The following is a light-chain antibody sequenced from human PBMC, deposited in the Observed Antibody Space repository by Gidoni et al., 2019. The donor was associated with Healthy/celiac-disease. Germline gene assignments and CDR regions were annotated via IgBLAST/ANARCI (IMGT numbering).Light chain of an antibody. CDR1: QDISNY. V-gene: IGKV1-33*01. CDR3: QQYDNRPLT. J-gene: IGKJ4*01. Sequence: DIQMTQSPSSLSASVGDRVTITCQASQDISNYLNWYQQKPGKAPTHLIYDASNLETGVPSRFSGSGSGTDFTFTISSLQPEDIATYYCQQYDNRPLTFGGGTKVEIK. CDR2: DAS.